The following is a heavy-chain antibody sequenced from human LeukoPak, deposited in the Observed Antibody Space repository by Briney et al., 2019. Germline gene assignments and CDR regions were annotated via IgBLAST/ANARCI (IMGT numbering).Heavy chain of an antibody. Sequence: PSETLSLTCAVYGGSFSGYYWSWIRQPPGKGLEWIGEINHSGSTNYNPSLKSRVTISVDTSKNQFSLKLSPVTAADTAVYYCARVGAAAVPPSLDFDYWGQGTLVTVSS. CDR2: INHSGST. J-gene: IGHJ4*02. CDR3: ARVGAAAVPPSLDFDY. D-gene: IGHD6-13*01. CDR1: GGSFSGYY. V-gene: IGHV4-34*01.